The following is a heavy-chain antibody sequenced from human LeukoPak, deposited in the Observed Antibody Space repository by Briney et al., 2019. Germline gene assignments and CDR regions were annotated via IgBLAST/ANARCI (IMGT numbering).Heavy chain of an antibody. V-gene: IGHV3-33*01. CDR3: ARDSDGADFDY. CDR1: GFTFSSYG. J-gene: IGHJ4*02. Sequence: GGSLRLSRAASGFTFSSYGMHWVRQAPGKGLEWVAVIWYDGSNKYYADSVKGRFTISRDNSKNTLYLQMNSLRAEDTAVYYCARDSDGADFDYWGQGTLVTVSS. CDR2: IWYDGSNK. D-gene: IGHD4-17*01.